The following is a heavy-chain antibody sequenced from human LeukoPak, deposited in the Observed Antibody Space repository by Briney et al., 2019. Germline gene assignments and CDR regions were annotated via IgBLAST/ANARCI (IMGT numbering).Heavy chain of an antibody. CDR1: GGSISSSSYY. Sequence: PSETLSLTCTVSGGSISSSSYYWGWIRQPPGKGLEWIGSIYYSGSTYYNPSLKSRVTISVDTSKNQFSLKLSSVTAADTAVYYCARSRYSSGWYSFYFDYWGQGTLVTVSS. CDR3: ARSRYSSGWYSFYFDY. D-gene: IGHD6-19*01. J-gene: IGHJ4*02. CDR2: IYYSGST. V-gene: IGHV4-39*07.